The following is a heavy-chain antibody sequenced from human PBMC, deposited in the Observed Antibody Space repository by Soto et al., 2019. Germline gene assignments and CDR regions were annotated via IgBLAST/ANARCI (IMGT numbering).Heavy chain of an antibody. D-gene: IGHD4-17*01. V-gene: IGHV3-21*01. Sequence: AGGSLRLSCAASGFTFSSYSMNWVRQAPGKGLEWVSSISSSSSYIYYADSVKGRFTISRDNAKNPLYLQMNSLRAEDTAVYYCARDPTTVTQGWGQGTLVTVSS. CDR2: ISSSSSYI. CDR1: GFTFSSYS. J-gene: IGHJ4*02. CDR3: ARDPTTVTQG.